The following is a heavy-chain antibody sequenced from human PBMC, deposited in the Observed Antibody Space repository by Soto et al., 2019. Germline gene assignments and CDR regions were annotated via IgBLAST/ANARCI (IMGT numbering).Heavy chain of an antibody. Sequence: GGSLRLSCAASGFTFSSYGMHWVRQAPGKGLEWVAVIWYDGSNKYYADSVKGRFTISRDNSKNTLYLQMNSLRAEDTAVYYCARDRRTGFGRGTLYYYMDVWGKGTTVTVSS. V-gene: IGHV3-33*01. CDR2: IWYDGSNK. CDR3: ARDRRTGFGRGTLYYYMDV. D-gene: IGHD3-10*01. J-gene: IGHJ6*03. CDR1: GFTFSSYG.